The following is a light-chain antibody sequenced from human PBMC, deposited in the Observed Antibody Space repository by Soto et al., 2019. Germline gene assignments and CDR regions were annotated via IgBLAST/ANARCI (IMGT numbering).Light chain of an antibody. CDR1: QSVSSN. CDR2: DAS. CDR3: QQRSNWPPMYT. J-gene: IGKJ2*01. V-gene: IGKV3-11*01. Sequence: EIVLTQSPATLSLSPGERATLSCRASQSVSSNLVWYQQKPGQAPRLLIYDASNRATGIPARFSGSGSGTDFTLTISSLEPEDFAVYYCQQRSNWPPMYTFGQGTKLEIK.